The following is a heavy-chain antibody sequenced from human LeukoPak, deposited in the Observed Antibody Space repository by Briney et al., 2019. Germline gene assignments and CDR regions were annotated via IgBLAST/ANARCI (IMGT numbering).Heavy chain of an antibody. CDR2: INPNSGGT. CDR1: GYTFTGYY. D-gene: IGHD3-3*01. Sequence: ASVKVSCKASGYTFTGYYMHWVRQAPGQGLEWMGWINPNSGGTNYAQKFQGRVTMTRDTSISTAYMELSRLRSDDTAVYYCARDRTVLRFLEWLLSYWGQGTLVTVSS. J-gene: IGHJ4*02. V-gene: IGHV1-2*02. CDR3: ARDRTVLRFLEWLLSY.